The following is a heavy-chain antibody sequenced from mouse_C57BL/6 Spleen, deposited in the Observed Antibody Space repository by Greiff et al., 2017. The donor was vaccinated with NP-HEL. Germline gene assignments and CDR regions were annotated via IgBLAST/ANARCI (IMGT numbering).Heavy chain of an antibody. J-gene: IGHJ3*01. CDR1: GYTFTSYD. CDR2: IYPRDGST. D-gene: IGHD2-3*01. Sequence: QVQLKESGPELVKPGASVKLSCKASGYTFTSYDINWVKQRPGQGLEWIGWIYPRDGSTKYNEKFKGKATLTVDTSSSTAYMELHSLTSEDSAVYFCARRGYDDPFAYWGQGTLVTVSA. CDR3: ARRGYDDPFAY. V-gene: IGHV1-85*01.